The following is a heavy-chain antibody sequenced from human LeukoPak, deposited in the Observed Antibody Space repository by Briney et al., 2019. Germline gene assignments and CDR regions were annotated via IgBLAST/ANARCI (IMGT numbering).Heavy chain of an antibody. V-gene: IGHV3-15*01. CDR2: IKSKTDGGTT. D-gene: IGHD2-2*01. Sequence: PGGSLRLSCAASGFTFSNARMSWVRQAPGKGLEWVGRIKSKTDGGTTDYAAPVKGRFTISRDDSKNTLYLQMNSLKTEDTAVYYCTTLSIVVVPAAMTYYGMDVWGKGTTVTVSS. CDR1: GFTFSNAR. J-gene: IGHJ6*04. CDR3: TTLSIVVVPAAMTYYGMDV.